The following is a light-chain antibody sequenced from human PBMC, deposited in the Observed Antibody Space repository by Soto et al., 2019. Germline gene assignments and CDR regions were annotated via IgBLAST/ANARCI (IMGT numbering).Light chain of an antibody. J-gene: IGKJ4*01. V-gene: IGKV3-11*01. CDR2: DTS. Sequence: EIVLTQSPATLSLSPGERATLSCRASQSVSSYLAWYQQKPGQAPRLLIYDTSNRATGIPARFSGRGSGTDLTLTVRSLEPEDFSVYYCQQRSNWPLTFGGGTKVEIK. CDR1: QSVSSY. CDR3: QQRSNWPLT.